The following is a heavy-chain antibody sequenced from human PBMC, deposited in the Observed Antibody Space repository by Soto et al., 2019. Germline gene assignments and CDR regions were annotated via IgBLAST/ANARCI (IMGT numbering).Heavy chain of an antibody. J-gene: IGHJ6*02. V-gene: IGHV4-61*01. CDR1: GGSVSYGNYY. CDR3: ARSSGDDFFYYGMDV. Sequence: SETLSLTCTVSGGSVSYGNYYWSWIRQPPGKGLEWLGYLYDSGSTDYNPSLKSRVTISVDTSKNQFSLKLTSVTAADTAVYYCARSSGDDFFYYGMDVWGHGTTVTVSS. D-gene: IGHD4-17*01. CDR2: LYDSGST.